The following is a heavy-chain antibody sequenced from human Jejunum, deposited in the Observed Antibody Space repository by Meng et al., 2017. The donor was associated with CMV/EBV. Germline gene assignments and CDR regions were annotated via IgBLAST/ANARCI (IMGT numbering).Heavy chain of an antibody. D-gene: IGHD3-16*01. CDR3: AKAYDGGMDV. V-gene: IGHV3-30*02. Sequence: CAASGFTFRTYGMHWVRQAPGKGLEWVAFIRNDGSKKFYADSVRGRFTVSRDNSKNTLYVQMNSLRAEDTAVYYCAKAYDGGMDVWGQGTTVTVSS. CDR1: GFTFRTYG. J-gene: IGHJ6*02. CDR2: IRNDGSKK.